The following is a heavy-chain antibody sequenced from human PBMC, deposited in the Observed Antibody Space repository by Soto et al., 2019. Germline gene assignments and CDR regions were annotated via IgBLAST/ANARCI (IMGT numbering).Heavy chain of an antibody. CDR3: ARGDASGY. D-gene: IGHD2-2*01. J-gene: IGHJ4*02. CDR1: GFTFSSYE. V-gene: IGHV3-48*03. Sequence: EVQLVESGGGFVQPGGSLRLSCVASGFTFSSYEMNWVRQAPGKGLQWVSHIDSSGSAIYYADSVKGRFTISRDNAKNSLYLQMNSLRAEDTALYYCARGDASGYWGQGTLVTVSS. CDR2: IDSSGSAI.